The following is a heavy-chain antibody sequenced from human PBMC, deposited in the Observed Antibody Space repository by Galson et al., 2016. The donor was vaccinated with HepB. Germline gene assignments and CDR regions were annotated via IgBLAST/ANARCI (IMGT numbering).Heavy chain of an antibody. Sequence: ETLSLTCTVSGASISSHYWSWLRQPAGKGLEWIGRLYISGSPNYNPSLRGRVAMSVDTSKNQFSLKLTSVTAADTAVYYWAREYTYDHYFDYWGQGTLVTVSS. CDR1: GASISSHY. CDR2: LYISGSP. V-gene: IGHV4-4*07. J-gene: IGHJ4*02. CDR3: AREYTYDHYFDY. D-gene: IGHD5-18*01.